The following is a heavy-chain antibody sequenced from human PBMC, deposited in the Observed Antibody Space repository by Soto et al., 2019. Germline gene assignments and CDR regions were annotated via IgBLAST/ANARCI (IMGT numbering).Heavy chain of an antibody. CDR3: ARVGGVGAPPGTDF. Sequence: QLVQSGAEVKKPGSSVKISCKASGGTFSSYVISWLRQAPGQGLEWMGGVIPILGQAYYAPNLQGRVTITADDSTRTAYMELNRLKSADTAVYFCARVGGVGAPPGTDFWGQGTLVTVSS. J-gene: IGHJ4*02. D-gene: IGHD1-26*01. CDR1: GGTFSSYV. CDR2: VIPILGQA. V-gene: IGHV1-69*01.